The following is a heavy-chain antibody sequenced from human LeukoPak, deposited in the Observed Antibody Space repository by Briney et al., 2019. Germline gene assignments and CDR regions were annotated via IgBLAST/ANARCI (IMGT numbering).Heavy chain of an antibody. Sequence: ASVKVSCKASGYTFSDYYIHWMQQAPGKGREWMGGFDPEDGETIYAQKFQGRVTMTEDTSTDTAYMELSSLRSEDTAVYYCATGYGMRGYDPYFDYWGQGTLVTVSS. J-gene: IGHJ4*02. V-gene: IGHV1-24*01. D-gene: IGHD5-12*01. CDR1: GYTFSDYY. CDR2: FDPEDGET. CDR3: ATGYGMRGYDPYFDY.